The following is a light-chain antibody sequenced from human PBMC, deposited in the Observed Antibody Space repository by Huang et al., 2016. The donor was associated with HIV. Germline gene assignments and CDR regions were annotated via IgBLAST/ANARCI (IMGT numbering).Light chain of an antibody. J-gene: IGKJ1*01. CDR2: AAT. V-gene: IGKV3-15*01. CDR3: QHYSNWPPGRT. CDR1: QNVSSN. Sequence: EIVMTQSPATLSVSPGDRATLTCRASQNVSSNLGWYQQKPGQAPRLVIYAATTMATVFPARFSGRGSGTEFTLTSSGLQSEDCAVYYGQHYSNWPPGRTFGQGTRVEMK.